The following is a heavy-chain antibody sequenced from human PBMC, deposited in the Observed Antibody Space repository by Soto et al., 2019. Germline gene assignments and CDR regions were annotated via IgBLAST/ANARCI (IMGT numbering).Heavy chain of an antibody. V-gene: IGHV4-31*03. D-gene: IGHD4-4*01. CDR2: IYSSGST. CDR3: ARAPKTTVTTYWFDP. CDR1: GGSISSGGYY. J-gene: IGHJ5*02. Sequence: SETLSLTCTVSGGSISSGGYYWSWILQHPGKGLEWIGYIYSSGSTYYNPSLKSRVTISVDTSENQFSLKLSSVTAADTAVYYCARAPKTTVTTYWFDPWGQGTLVTVSS.